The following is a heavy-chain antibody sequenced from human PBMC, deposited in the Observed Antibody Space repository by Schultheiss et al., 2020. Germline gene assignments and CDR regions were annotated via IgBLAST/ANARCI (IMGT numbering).Heavy chain of an antibody. V-gene: IGHV4-39*07. D-gene: IGHD2-2*01. CDR1: GGSISSSSYY. J-gene: IGHJ5*02. CDR3: ARASRGYCSSTSCYLERKNWFDP. Sequence: SETLSLTCTVSGGSISSSSYYWGWIRQPPGKGLEWIGSIYYSGSTYYNPSLKSRVTISVDTSKNQFSLKLSSLRSEDTAVYYCARASRGYCSSTSCYLERKNWFDPWGQGTLVTVSA. CDR2: IYYSGST.